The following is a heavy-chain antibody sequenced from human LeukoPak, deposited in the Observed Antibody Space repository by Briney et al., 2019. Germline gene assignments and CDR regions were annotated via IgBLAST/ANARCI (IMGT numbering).Heavy chain of an antibody. Sequence: GGSLRLSCAASGFTFSSYTMSWVRQAPGEGLEWVSSITSGSYIYYADSVKGRFTISRDNAKNSLFLQMNSLRSADTAVYYCPRQGDIYGPYAIDYWGQGTLVTVSS. D-gene: IGHD5-18*01. V-gene: IGHV3-21*01. CDR3: PRQGDIYGPYAIDY. J-gene: IGHJ4*02. CDR1: GFTFSSYT. CDR2: ITSGSYI.